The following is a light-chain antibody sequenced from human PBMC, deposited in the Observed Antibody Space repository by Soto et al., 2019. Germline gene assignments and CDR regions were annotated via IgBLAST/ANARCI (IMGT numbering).Light chain of an antibody. V-gene: IGKV3-11*01. CDR1: QSVGSY. Sequence: ETVLTQSPVTLSLSPGERATLSCRASQSVGSYLAWYQQKPGQAPRLLIYGASTRATGIPARFSGSGSGTEFTLTISSLQPEDFATYYCQQRNSYPITFGQGTRLEIK. CDR2: GAS. CDR3: QQRNSYPIT. J-gene: IGKJ5*01.